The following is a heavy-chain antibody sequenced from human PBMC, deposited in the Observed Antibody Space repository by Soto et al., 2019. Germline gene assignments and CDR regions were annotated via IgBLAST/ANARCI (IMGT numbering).Heavy chain of an antibody. D-gene: IGHD2-2*01. V-gene: IGHV3-23*01. Sequence: GGSLRLSCAASGFTFSSYAMSWVRQAPGKGLEWVSAISGSGGSTYYADSVKGRFTISRDNSKNTLYLQMNSLRAEDTAVYYCAKGGDIVVVPAALYYFDYWGQGTLVTVSS. CDR2: ISGSGGST. J-gene: IGHJ4*02. CDR3: AKGGDIVVVPAALYYFDY. CDR1: GFTFSSYA.